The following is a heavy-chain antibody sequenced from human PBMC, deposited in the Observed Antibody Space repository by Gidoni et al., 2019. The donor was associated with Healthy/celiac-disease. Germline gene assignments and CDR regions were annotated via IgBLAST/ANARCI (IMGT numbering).Heavy chain of an antibody. V-gene: IGHV4-38-2*01. CDR2: IYHSGST. Sequence: QVQLQESGPGLVKPSETLSLTCAVSGYSISSGYYWGWIRQPPGKGLEWIGSIYHSGSTYYNPSLKSRVTISVDTSKNQFSLKLSSVTAADTAVYYCARPPFPNYYYYGMDVWGQGTTVTVSS. CDR3: ARPPFPNYYYYGMDV. CDR1: GYSISSGYY. J-gene: IGHJ6*02.